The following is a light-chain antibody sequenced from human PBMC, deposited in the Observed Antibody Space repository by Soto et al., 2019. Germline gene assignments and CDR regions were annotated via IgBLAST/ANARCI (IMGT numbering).Light chain of an antibody. CDR1: QSISSW. J-gene: IGKJ1*01. V-gene: IGKV1-5*01. CDR2: GAS. CDR3: QQYGSSPWT. Sequence: DIQMTQSPSTLSASVGDRVTITCRASQSISSWLAWYQQKPGKAPKLLIYGASTLESGVPSRFSGSGSGTDFTLTISGLQPDDFAVYYCQQYGSSPWTFGQGTKVEIK.